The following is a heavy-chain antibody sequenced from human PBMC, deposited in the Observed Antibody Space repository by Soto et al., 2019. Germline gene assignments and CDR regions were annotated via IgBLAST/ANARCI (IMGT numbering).Heavy chain of an antibody. CDR1: GYPVTAYY. V-gene: IGHV1-2*02. D-gene: IGHD3-3*01. CDR2: INPATGAA. J-gene: IGHJ3*02. Sequence: QLHLVQSGAVVKKPGASVTVSCSASGYPVTAYYMHWVRQAPGRGLEWMGGINPATGAAKYTQTFQGRVNMSRDTSTGTVFMELGGLTSEGTAVFYCARGGGVGVAGSAAFDMWGQGTLVTVSS. CDR3: ARGGGVGVAGSAAFDM.